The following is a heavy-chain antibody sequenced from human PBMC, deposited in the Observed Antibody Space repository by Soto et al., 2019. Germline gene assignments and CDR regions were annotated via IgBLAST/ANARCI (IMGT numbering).Heavy chain of an antibody. J-gene: IGHJ4*02. CDR1: GGTFSSHG. Sequence: QVQLVQSGTVVQRRGSSVKVSCQASGGTFSSHGMAWVRQAPGQGLEWMGGIIPTFGTPTYAPKFQGRVTITAYRTTNTAYMELSSLRSADTGGYYCASGRSAQYFDFWGQGTLITVSS. D-gene: IGHD1-26*01. CDR3: ASGRSAQYFDF. CDR2: IIPTFGTP. V-gene: IGHV1-69*06.